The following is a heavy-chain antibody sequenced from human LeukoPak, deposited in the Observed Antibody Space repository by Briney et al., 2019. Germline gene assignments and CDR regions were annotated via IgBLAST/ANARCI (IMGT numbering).Heavy chain of an antibody. J-gene: IGHJ4*02. CDR2: ISAYNGNT. Sequence: ASVKVSCKTSGYTFTSYGISWVRQAPGQGLEWMGWISAYNGNTNYAQKLQGRVTMTTDTSTSTAYMELRSLRSDDTAVYYCARNRKGVWGSYRPRFDYWGQGTLVTVSS. CDR1: GYTFTSYG. D-gene: IGHD3-16*02. CDR3: ARNRKGVWGSYRPRFDY. V-gene: IGHV1-18*01.